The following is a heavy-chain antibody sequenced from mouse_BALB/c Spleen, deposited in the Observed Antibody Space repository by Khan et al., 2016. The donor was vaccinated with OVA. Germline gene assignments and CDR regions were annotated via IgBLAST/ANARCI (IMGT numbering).Heavy chain of an antibody. J-gene: IGHJ2*01. CDR3: ARTARIKY. Sequence: EVKLEVSGPGLVKPSQSLSLTCTVTGYSITSGYGWNWIRQFPGNNLEWMGYISYSGSTNYNPSLKSRISITRDTSKNQFFLQLNSVTTEDTATYYCARTARIKYWGQGTTLTVSS. V-gene: IGHV3-2*02. D-gene: IGHD1-2*01. CDR1: GYSITSGYG. CDR2: ISYSGST.